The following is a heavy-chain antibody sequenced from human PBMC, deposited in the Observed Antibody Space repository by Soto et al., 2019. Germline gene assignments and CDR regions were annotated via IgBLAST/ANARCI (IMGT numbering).Heavy chain of an antibody. D-gene: IGHD6-6*01. CDR2: IIPIFGTA. V-gene: IGHV1-69*13. Sequence: SVKVSCKASGGTFSSYAISWVRQAPGQGLEWMGGIIPIFGTANYAQKFQGRVTITADESTSTAYMELSSLRSEDTAVYYCAREAQYSSSFYYYYGMDVWGQGTTVTVSS. CDR1: GGTFSSYA. J-gene: IGHJ6*02. CDR3: AREAQYSSSFYYYYGMDV.